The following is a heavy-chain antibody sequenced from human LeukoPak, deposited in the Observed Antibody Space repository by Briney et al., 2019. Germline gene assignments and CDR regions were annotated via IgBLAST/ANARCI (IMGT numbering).Heavy chain of an antibody. CDR3: AREVDYFGWGRKSSYYMDV. Sequence: SETLSLTCGVSGGSLSGYFWTWIRQPPGKGLECIGEINHSGRTDYNPSLKGRVTISVDTSKNQFSLRLSTVTAADTAVYYCAREVDYFGWGRKSSYYMDVWGKGTTVTVSS. V-gene: IGHV4-34*01. CDR1: GGSLSGYF. CDR2: INHSGRT. J-gene: IGHJ6*03. D-gene: IGHD3-10*01.